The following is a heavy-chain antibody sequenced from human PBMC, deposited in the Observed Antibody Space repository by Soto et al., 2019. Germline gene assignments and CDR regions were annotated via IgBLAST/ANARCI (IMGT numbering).Heavy chain of an antibody. D-gene: IGHD6-13*01. J-gene: IGHJ4*02. V-gene: IGHV3-30*18. Sequence: QLGGYLRLSSAASEFTFSSYGMHWVRQAPVKGLEWVAVISYDGSNKYYADSVKGRFTISRDNSKNTLYLPMNSLRAGDTAVYYCAKDKYPRIAAAGMGFDSWGQGTLAPVSS. CDR2: ISYDGSNK. CDR3: AKDKYPRIAAAGMGFDS. CDR1: EFTFSSYG.